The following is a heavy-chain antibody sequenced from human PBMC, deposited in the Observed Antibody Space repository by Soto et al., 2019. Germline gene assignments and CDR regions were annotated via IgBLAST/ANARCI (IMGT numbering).Heavy chain of an antibody. J-gene: IGHJ4*02. CDR2: MNPNSGNT. D-gene: IGHD6-6*01. CDR1: GYTFTSYD. V-gene: IGHV1-8*01. CDR3: ARAAKRKTRYSSSFSRPDY. Sequence: QVQLVQSGAEVKKPGASVKVSCKASGYTFTSYDINWVRQATGQGLEWMGWMNPNSGNTSYAQKFQGRVTMTRNTSISTAYMELSSLRSEDTAVYYCARAAKRKTRYSSSFSRPDYWGQGTLVTVSS.